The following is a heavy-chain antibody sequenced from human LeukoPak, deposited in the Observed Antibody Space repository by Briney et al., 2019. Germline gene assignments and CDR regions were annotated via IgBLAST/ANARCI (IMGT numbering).Heavy chain of an antibody. Sequence: ASVKVSCKASGYTFTGYYMHWVRQAPGQGLEWMGWINPNSGGTNYAQKFQGRVTMTRDTSISTAYVELSRLRSDDTAVYCCARTAGTLYYYYYGMDVWGQGTTVTVSS. J-gene: IGHJ6*02. CDR3: ARTAGTLYYYYYGMDV. CDR2: INPNSGGT. V-gene: IGHV1-2*02. CDR1: GYTFTGYY. D-gene: IGHD6-13*01.